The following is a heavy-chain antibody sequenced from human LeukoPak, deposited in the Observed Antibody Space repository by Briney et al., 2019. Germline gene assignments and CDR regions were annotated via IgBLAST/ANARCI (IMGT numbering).Heavy chain of an antibody. Sequence: GASVKVSCTASGYTFTSYDSNWVRQATGQGLDWMGWMSPNSGDTGYAQKFQGRVTMTRNTSKSTAYMELSSLRSEDTAVYYCARGSRVTTVIYWGQGTLVTVSS. CDR1: GYTFTSYD. D-gene: IGHD4-11*01. J-gene: IGHJ4*02. V-gene: IGHV1-8*01. CDR2: MSPNSGDT. CDR3: ARGSRVTTVIY.